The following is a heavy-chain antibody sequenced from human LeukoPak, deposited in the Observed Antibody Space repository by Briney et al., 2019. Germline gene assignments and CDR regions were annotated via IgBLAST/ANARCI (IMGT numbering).Heavy chain of an antibody. V-gene: IGHV3-7*01. CDR2: IKKDGSEK. Sequence: GGSLRLSCAASGFTFSSYWMSWVRQAPGKGLEWVDNIKKDGSEKYYVDSVKGRFTISRDNAKTSLYLQMNSLRAEDTAMYYCARGLWFGELGFDYWGRGTLVTVSS. CDR1: GFTFSSYW. J-gene: IGHJ4*02. CDR3: ARGLWFGELGFDY. D-gene: IGHD3-10*01.